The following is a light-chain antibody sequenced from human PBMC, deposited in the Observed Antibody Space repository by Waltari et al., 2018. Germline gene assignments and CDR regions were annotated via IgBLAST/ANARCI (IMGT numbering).Light chain of an antibody. V-gene: IGLV2-23*01. CDR3: SSFVGGTTYLL. Sequence: QSALTQPASVSGSPGRSITISCIGGGSFVSWYQRHPGKAPKLMIYDDIRRPSGVSNRFSASKSDNTASLTISGLQADDEAVYYCSSFVGGTTYLLIGGGTRLTVL. CDR2: DDI. CDR1: GSF. J-gene: IGLJ2*01.